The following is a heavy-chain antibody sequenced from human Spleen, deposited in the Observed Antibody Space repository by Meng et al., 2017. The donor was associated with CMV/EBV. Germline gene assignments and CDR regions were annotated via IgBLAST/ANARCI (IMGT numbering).Heavy chain of an antibody. J-gene: IGHJ6*02. Sequence: ASVKVSCKASGYTFTSYGISWVRQAPGQGLEWMGWISAYNGNTNYAQKLQGRVTMTTDTSTSTAYMELRSLRSDDTAVYYCAREFVVVVPAAIRYYYYGMDVWGQGTTVTVSS. CDR1: GYTFTSYG. D-gene: IGHD2-2*01. CDR3: AREFVVVVPAAIRYYYYGMDV. V-gene: IGHV1-18*01. CDR2: ISAYNGNT.